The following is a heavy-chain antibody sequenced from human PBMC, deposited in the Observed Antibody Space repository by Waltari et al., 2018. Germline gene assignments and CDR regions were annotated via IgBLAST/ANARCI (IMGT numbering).Heavy chain of an antibody. D-gene: IGHD4-4*01. CDR3: ARGALQNLDY. J-gene: IGHJ4*02. Sequence: QVQLQQWGAGLLKPSETLSLTCAVYGGSFSGYYWSWIRQPPGKGLEWIGEINHSGSTNYNPSLKSRVTISVDTSKNQFSLKLSSVTAADTAVYYCARGALQNLDYWGQGTLVTVSS. V-gene: IGHV4-34*01. CDR2: INHSGST. CDR1: GGSFSGYY.